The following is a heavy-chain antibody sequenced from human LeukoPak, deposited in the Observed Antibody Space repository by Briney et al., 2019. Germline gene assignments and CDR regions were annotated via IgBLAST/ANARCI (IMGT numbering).Heavy chain of an antibody. CDR2: VSTSSNI. D-gene: IGHD3-10*01. Sequence: GGSLRLSCAASGFTFSSYSMNWVRQAPGKGLEWVSSVSTSSNIYYADSVKGRFTISRDNAKNSLYLQMNSLRAEDTAVYYCARDRTYGSGSYSFDYWGQGTLVTVSS. CDR1: GFTFSSYS. J-gene: IGHJ4*02. CDR3: ARDRTYGSGSYSFDY. V-gene: IGHV3-21*01.